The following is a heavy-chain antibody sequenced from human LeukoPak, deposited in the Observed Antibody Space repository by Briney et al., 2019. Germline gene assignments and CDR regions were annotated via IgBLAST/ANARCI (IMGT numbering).Heavy chain of an antibody. V-gene: IGHV4-38-2*02. CDR1: GYSISSGYY. D-gene: IGHD5-24*01. J-gene: IGHJ5*02. CDR3: ASIVAGYRDGYNP. CDR2: VYHSGST. Sequence: PSETLSLTCTVSGYSISSGYYWGWIRQPPGKGLEWIGSVYHSGSTYYNPSLKSRVTISVDTSKNQFSLKLSSVTAADTAVYYCASIVAGYRDGYNPWGQGTLVTVSS.